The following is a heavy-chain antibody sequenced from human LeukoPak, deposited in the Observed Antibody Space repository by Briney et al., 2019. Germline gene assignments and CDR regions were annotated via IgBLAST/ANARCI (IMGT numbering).Heavy chain of an antibody. CDR2: VDHTGST. CDR3: ARGRVSSSTWYSTYYYYFYMDV. D-gene: IGHD4-11*01. CDR1: DDSITMYY. J-gene: IGHJ6*03. V-gene: IGHV4-59*01. Sequence: PSETLSLTCSVSDDSITMYYWTWIRQPPGKGLEWIGYVDHTGSTNFNPSLNGRVSISRDTSKNLFSLRLRSVAAADTAVYFCARGRVSSSTWYSTYYYYFYMDVWGKGTTVTVSS.